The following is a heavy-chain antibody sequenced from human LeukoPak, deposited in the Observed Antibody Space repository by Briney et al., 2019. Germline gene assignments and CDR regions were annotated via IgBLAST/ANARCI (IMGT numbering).Heavy chain of an antibody. V-gene: IGHV4-34*01. J-gene: IGHJ4*02. D-gene: IGHD3-10*01. CDR2: INHSGST. CDR1: GGSFSGYY. Sequence: SETLSLTCAVYGGSFSGYYWSWIRQPPGKGLEWIGEINHSGSTNYNPSLKSRVTISVDTSKNQFSLKLSSVTAADTAVYYCARGTMVQVLDYWGQGTLVTVSS. CDR3: ARGTMVQVLDY.